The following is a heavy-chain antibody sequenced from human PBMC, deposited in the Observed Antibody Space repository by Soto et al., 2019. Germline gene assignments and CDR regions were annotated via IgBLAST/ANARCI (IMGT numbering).Heavy chain of an antibody. V-gene: IGHV4-4*02. CDR1: GGSITNTDW. J-gene: IGHJ4*02. CDR3: ASPGSSGPF. Sequence: KPSETLSLTCAVSGGSITNTDWWSWVRQPPGMGLEWVGDISLSGNTNYNPSLEGRAAISLDKSRNQFSLILNSVTAADTAVYYCASPGSSGPFWGQGTLVTVSS. D-gene: IGHD3-22*01. CDR2: ISLSGNT.